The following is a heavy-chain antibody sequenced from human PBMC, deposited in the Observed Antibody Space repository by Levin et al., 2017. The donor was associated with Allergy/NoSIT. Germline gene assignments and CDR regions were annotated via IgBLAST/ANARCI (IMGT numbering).Heavy chain of an antibody. V-gene: IGHV3-11*01. D-gene: IGHD2-21*01. Sequence: LSLTCAAAGFTFSDYYMGWIRQAPGKGLEWIAYMSTTSRTIYYADSMKGRFTISRDNAKNSLYLQMNSLRAEDTAVYYCARERNSRLDYWGQGMLVTVSS. CDR2: MSTTSRTI. CDR3: ARERNSRLDY. CDR1: GFTFSDYY. J-gene: IGHJ4*02.